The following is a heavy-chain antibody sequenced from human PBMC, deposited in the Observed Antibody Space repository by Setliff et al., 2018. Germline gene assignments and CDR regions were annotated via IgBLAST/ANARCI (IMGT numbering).Heavy chain of an antibody. Sequence: PSETLSLTCSVSGGSISSGSYYWGWIRQSPGKGLEWIGSMYYSGSTYYNPSLKGRVTLSVDTPKNQFSLKLTSMTAADTAVYFCARHLLVQGTYHFDYWGQGSPVTVSS. CDR2: MYYSGST. V-gene: IGHV4-39*01. CDR1: GGSISSGSYY. D-gene: IGHD3-10*01. CDR3: ARHLLVQGTYHFDY. J-gene: IGHJ4*02.